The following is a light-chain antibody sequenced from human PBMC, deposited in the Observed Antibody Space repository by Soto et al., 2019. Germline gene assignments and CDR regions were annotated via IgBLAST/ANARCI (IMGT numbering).Light chain of an antibody. CDR3: QQYNKWPLT. CDR2: SAS. V-gene: IGKV3-15*01. Sequence: EIVMTQSPVTLSVSPGERATLSCTASQSVNNNVAWYQQKSGHTPRLLIYSASIGATGTPARFSGSGSGSDFTLTISSLQSEDFAVYYCQQYNKWPLTFGPGTKVDIK. J-gene: IGKJ3*01. CDR1: QSVNNN.